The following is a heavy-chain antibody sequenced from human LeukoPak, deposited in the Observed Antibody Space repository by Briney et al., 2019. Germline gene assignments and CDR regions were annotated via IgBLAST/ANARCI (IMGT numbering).Heavy chain of an antibody. Sequence: TPSGTLSLTCAVSGGSISSSNWWSWIRQPPGKGLEWIGYIYYSGSTNYNPSLKSRVTISVDTSKNQFSLKLSSVTAADTAVYYCARQGSWASYFDYWGQGTLVTVSS. CDR1: GGSISSSNW. CDR3: ARQGSWASYFDY. D-gene: IGHD7-27*01. J-gene: IGHJ4*02. V-gene: IGHV4-59*08. CDR2: IYYSGST.